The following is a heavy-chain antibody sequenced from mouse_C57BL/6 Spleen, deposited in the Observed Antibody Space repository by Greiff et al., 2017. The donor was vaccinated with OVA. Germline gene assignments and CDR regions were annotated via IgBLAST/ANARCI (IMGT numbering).Heavy chain of an antibody. CDR3: ARRGGPFDY. CDR2: IYPGDGDT. J-gene: IGHJ2*01. V-gene: IGHV1-82*01. CDR1: GYAFSSSW. Sequence: VQLQQSGPELVKPGASVKISCKASGYAFSSSWMNWVKQRPGKGLEWIGRIYPGDGDTNYNGKFKGKATLTADKSSSTAYMQLSSLTSEDSAVYFCARRGGPFDYWGQGTTLTVSS.